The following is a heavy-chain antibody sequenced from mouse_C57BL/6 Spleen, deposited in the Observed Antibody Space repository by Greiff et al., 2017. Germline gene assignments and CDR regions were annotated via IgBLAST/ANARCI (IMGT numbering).Heavy chain of an antibody. CDR2: INPNNGGT. D-gene: IGHD3-2*02. CDR3: AREGTAQAAWFAY. CDR1: GYTFTDYN. V-gene: IGHV1-18*01. J-gene: IGHJ3*01. Sequence: EVQLQQSGPELVKPGASVKMPCKASGYTFTDYNMDWVKQSHGKSLEWIGDINPNNGGTNYNQKFKGKATLTVDKSSSTAYMELRSLTSEATAVYYCAREGTAQAAWFAYWGQGTLVTVSA.